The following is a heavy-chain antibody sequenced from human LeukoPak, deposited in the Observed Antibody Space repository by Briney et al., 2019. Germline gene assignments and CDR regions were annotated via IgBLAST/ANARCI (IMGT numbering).Heavy chain of an antibody. CDR2: ISSSSSTT. Sequence: GGSLRLSCAASGFTFSSYAMSWVRQAPGKGLEWVSYISSSSSTTYYADSVKGRFTISRDNAKNSLYLQMNSLRAEDTAVYYCARSWQQLAPLDYWGQGTLVTVSS. J-gene: IGHJ4*02. CDR1: GFTFSSYA. V-gene: IGHV3-48*01. CDR3: ARSWQQLAPLDY. D-gene: IGHD6-13*01.